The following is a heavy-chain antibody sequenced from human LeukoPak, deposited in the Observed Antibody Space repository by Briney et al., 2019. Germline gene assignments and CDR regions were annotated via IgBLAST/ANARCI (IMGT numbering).Heavy chain of an antibody. CDR3: ARDGGIIRFGGQDV. V-gene: IGHV3-7*01. Sequence: GGSLRLSCAASGFTFSSYWMSWVRQAPGKGLEWVANMNRDGSEKNYVDSIKGRFTISRDNPANSLYLQMNSLRVEDTAVYYCARDGGIIRFGGQDVWGQGTTVIVS. CDR1: GFTFSSYW. J-gene: IGHJ6*02. CDR2: MNRDGSEK. D-gene: IGHD3-16*01.